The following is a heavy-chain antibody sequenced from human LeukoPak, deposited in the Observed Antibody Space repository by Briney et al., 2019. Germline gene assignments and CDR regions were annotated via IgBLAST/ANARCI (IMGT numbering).Heavy chain of an antibody. CDR2: INPSGGST. J-gene: IGHJ6*03. CDR3: ARENTMVRGSYYYMDV. CDR1: GLTFTSYY. V-gene: IGHV1-46*01. D-gene: IGHD3-10*01. Sequence: ASVKVYCKASGLTFTSYYMHWVRQAPGQGLEWIGIINPSGGSTSYAQKFQGRVTMTRDMSTSTVYMELSSLRSEDTAVYYCARENTMVRGSYYYMDVWGKGTTVTVSS.